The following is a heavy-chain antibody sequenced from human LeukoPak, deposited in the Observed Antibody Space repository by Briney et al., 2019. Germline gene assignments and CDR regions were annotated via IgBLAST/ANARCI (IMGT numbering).Heavy chain of an antibody. CDR3: TTDDILTGYHTFDY. CDR2: IKSKTDGGTT. J-gene: IGHJ4*02. V-gene: IGHV3-15*01. D-gene: IGHD3-9*01. CDR1: EFTFSNAW. Sequence: GGSLRLSCAASEFTFSNAWMNWVRQAPGKGLEWVGRIKSKTDGGTTDDAAPVKGRFIISRDDSKNTLYLQMNSLKTEDTAMYYCTTDDILTGYHTFDYWGQGTLVTVSS.